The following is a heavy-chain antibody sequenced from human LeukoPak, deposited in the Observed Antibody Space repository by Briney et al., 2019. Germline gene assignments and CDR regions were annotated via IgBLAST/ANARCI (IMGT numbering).Heavy chain of an antibody. CDR2: IYYSGST. D-gene: IGHD3-10*01. J-gene: IGHJ4*02. V-gene: IGHV4-61*08. CDR1: GASVSSGGYY. Sequence: PSETLSLTCTVSGASVSSGGYYWSWLRQPPGKGLEWIGYIYYSGSTNYNPSLKSRVTISVDTSKNQLSLKVSSVTAAGTAVYYCARRGGSGRSFDYWGQGTLVTVSS. CDR3: ARRGGSGRSFDY.